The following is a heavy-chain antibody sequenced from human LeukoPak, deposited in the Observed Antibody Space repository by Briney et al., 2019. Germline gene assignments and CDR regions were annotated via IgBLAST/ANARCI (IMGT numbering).Heavy chain of an antibody. CDR3: ATLDDSSGYYNGY. CDR1: GGSFSGYY. J-gene: IGHJ4*02. V-gene: IGHV4-34*01. Sequence: SETLSLTCAVYGGSFSGYYWGWLRQPPGKGLEWIGNIYYSGSTYYNPSLKSRVTISVDTSKNQFSLKLSSVTAADTAVYYCATLDDSSGYYNGYWGQGTLVTVSS. CDR2: IYYSGST. D-gene: IGHD3-22*01.